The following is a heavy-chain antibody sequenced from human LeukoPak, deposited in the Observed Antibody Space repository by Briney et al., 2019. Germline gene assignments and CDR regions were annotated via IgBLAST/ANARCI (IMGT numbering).Heavy chain of an antibody. D-gene: IGHD3-10*01. Sequence: PGGSLRLSCAASGFTLSTYWMSWVRQAPGKGLEWVAVISYDGFNTYYTDSVKGRFTISRDNSKNTLYLQMNSLRAEDTAVYYCAKDRLITMVRGVPADYWGQGTLVTVSS. V-gene: IGHV3-30*18. CDR3: AKDRLITMVRGVPADY. J-gene: IGHJ4*02. CDR1: GFTLSTYW. CDR2: ISYDGFNT.